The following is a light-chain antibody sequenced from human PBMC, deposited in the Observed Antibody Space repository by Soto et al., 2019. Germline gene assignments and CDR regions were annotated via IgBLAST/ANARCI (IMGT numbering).Light chain of an antibody. J-gene: IGKJ5*01. CDR2: DAS. CDR1: QSVKTF. V-gene: IGKV3-11*01. CDR3: QQRSNWPTIT. Sequence: EIVFTQSPAPPSLVPRGRATLSCRASQSVKTFLVWYQQRPGQAHRLITHDASHRAAGIPARFSGSGFGTDFTLTISSLEPEDAAVYYCQQRSNWPTITFGQGTRLEIK.